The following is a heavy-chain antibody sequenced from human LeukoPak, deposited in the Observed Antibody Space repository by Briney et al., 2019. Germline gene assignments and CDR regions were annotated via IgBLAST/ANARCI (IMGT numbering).Heavy chain of an antibody. CDR1: GGSFSGYY. CDR3: ARSARTPLDYYYYYMDV. D-gene: IGHD6-6*01. V-gene: IGHV4-34*01. J-gene: IGHJ6*03. Sequence: SETLSLTCAVSGGSFSGYYWSWIRQPPGKGLEWIGEINHSGSTNYNPALQRRVTISVDTSKNQFSLKLSSVTAADTAVYYCARSARTPLDYYYYYMDVWGKGTTVTVSS. CDR2: INHSGST.